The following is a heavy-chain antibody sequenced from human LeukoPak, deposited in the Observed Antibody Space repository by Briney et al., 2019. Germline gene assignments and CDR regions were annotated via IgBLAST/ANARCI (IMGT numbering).Heavy chain of an antibody. D-gene: IGHD1-26*01. J-gene: IGHJ4*02. CDR2: INPNSVGT. V-gene: IGHV1-2*02. CDR3: ASILSGSYSDY. Sequence: VASVKVSCKASGYTFTGYYMHWVRQAPGQGLEWMGWINPNSVGTNYAQKFQGRVTMTRDTSISTAYMELSRLRSDDTAVYYCASILSGSYSDYWGQGTLVTVSS. CDR1: GYTFTGYY.